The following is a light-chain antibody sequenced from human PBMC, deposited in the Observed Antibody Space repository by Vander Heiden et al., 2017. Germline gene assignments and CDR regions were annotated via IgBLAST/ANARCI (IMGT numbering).Light chain of an antibody. J-gene: IGKJ3*01. CDR1: QSISSY. CDR2: AAS. V-gene: IGKV1-39*01. Sequence: DIQMTQSPSSLSASVGDRVTITCRASQSISSYLNWYQQKPGKAPKLLIYAASSLQSVVPSRFSGSGSGTDFTLTISSLQPEDFATYYCQQSYSTPPENTFGPGTKVDIK. CDR3: QQSYSTPPENT.